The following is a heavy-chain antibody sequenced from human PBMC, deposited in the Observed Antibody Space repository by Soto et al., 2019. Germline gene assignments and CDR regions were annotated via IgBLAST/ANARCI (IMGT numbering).Heavy chain of an antibody. CDR2: INSDGSRT. CDR1: GFTFSSYW. D-gene: IGHD6-13*01. Sequence: EVQLVESGGGLVQPGESLRLSCAASGFTFSSYWMHWVRQAPGKGLVWVSRINSDGSRTNYADSVKGRFTVSRDNAKKTQYLKMNSLRAEDTAVYYCGRVLTGSWNWFDPWGQGTLVTVSS. V-gene: IGHV3-74*01. CDR3: GRVLTGSWNWFDP. J-gene: IGHJ5*02.